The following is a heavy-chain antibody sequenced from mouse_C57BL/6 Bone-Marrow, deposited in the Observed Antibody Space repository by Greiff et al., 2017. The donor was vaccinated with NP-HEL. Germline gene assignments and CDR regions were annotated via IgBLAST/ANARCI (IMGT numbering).Heavy chain of an antibody. V-gene: IGHV10-1*01. CDR2: IRSKSNNYAT. CDR3: VRHEGFFFAY. Sequence: DAGGGLVQPKGSLKLSCAASGFSFNTYAMNWVRQAPGKGLEWVARIRSKSNNYATYYADSVKDRFTISRDDSESMLYLQMNNLKTEDTAMYYCVRHEGFFFAYWGQGTLVTVSA. J-gene: IGHJ3*01. CDR1: GFSFNTYA.